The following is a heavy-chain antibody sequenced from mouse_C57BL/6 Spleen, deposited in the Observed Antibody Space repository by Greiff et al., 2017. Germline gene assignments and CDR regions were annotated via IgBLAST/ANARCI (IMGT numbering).Heavy chain of an antibody. V-gene: IGHV1-22*01. Sequence: VQLQQSGPELVKPGASVKMSCKASGYTFTDYNMHWVKQSHGKSLEWIGYINPNNGGTSYNQKFKGKATLTVNKSSSTAYMELRSLTSEDSAVYYCARDYYGSLWYFDVWGTGTTVTVSS. D-gene: IGHD1-1*01. CDR3: ARDYYGSLWYFDV. CDR1: GYTFTDYN. J-gene: IGHJ1*03. CDR2: INPNNGGT.